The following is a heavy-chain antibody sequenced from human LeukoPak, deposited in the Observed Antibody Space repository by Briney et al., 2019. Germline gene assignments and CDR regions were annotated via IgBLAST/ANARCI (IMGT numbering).Heavy chain of an antibody. J-gene: IGHJ4*02. Sequence: GESLKISCKGSGYSFTSYWHGLVRQMPGKGVEWVGIIYPDDSDTRYSPSFQGQVTISADKSISTAYLQWSSLKASDTAMYYCARLAAAGTDRYFDYWGQGTLVTVSS. CDR1: GYSFTSYW. CDR2: IYPDDSDT. CDR3: ARLAAAGTDRYFDY. D-gene: IGHD6-13*01. V-gene: IGHV5-51*01.